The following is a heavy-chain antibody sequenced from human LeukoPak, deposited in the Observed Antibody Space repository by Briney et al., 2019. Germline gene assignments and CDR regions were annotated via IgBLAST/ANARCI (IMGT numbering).Heavy chain of an antibody. Sequence: GGSLRLSCAASGFTFSSYAMHWVRQAPGKGLEWVAVISYDGSNKYYADSVKGRFTISRDNSKNTLYLQMNSLRAEDTAVYYCAREGDSLVYDLDYWGQGTLVTVSS. J-gene: IGHJ4*02. CDR2: ISYDGSNK. D-gene: IGHD5/OR15-5a*01. CDR3: AREGDSLVYDLDY. CDR1: GFTFSSYA. V-gene: IGHV3-30-3*01.